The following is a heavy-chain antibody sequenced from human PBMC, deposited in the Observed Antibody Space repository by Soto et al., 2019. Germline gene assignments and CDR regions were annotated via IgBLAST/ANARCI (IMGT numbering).Heavy chain of an antibody. Sequence: QVQLVQSGAEVKKPGSSVKVSCKTSGGTFSTYSICWVRQAPGQGLEWMGRIIPILGIASYAQKFQGRVTINADKFTSTAYMELSSLISEDTAVYYGARLAVAEGWFDPWGQGTPVTVSS. CDR1: GGTFSTYS. J-gene: IGHJ5*02. V-gene: IGHV1-69*02. D-gene: IGHD6-19*01. CDR3: ARLAVAEGWFDP. CDR2: IIPILGIA.